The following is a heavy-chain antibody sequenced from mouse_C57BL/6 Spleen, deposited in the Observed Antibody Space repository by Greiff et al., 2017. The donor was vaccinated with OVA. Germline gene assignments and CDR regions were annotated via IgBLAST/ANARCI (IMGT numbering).Heavy chain of an antibody. CDR1: GFTFSSYA. V-gene: IGHV5-4*03. Sequence: EVKLVESGGGLVKPGGSLKLSCAASGFTFSSYAMSWVRQTPEKRLEWVATISDGGSYTYYPDNVKGRFTISRDNAKNNLYLQMSHLKSEDTAMYYCARGGDYDYAGGRYFDYWGQGTTLTVSS. CDR3: ARGGDYDYAGGRYFDY. D-gene: IGHD2-4*01. CDR2: ISDGGSYT. J-gene: IGHJ2*01.